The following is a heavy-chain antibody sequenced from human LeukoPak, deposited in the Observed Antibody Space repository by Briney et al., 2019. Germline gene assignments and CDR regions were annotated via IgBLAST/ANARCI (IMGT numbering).Heavy chain of an antibody. V-gene: IGHV4-30-2*01. CDR2: IYHSGST. CDR1: GGSISSGGYS. Sequence: SETLSLTCAVSGGSISSGGYSWSWIRQPPGKGLEWIGYIYHSGSTYYNPSPKSRVTISVDRSKNQFSLKLSSVTAADTAVYYCARTTDLGGDNWFDPWGQGTLVTVSS. CDR3: ARTTDLGGDNWFDP. J-gene: IGHJ5*02. D-gene: IGHD3-16*01.